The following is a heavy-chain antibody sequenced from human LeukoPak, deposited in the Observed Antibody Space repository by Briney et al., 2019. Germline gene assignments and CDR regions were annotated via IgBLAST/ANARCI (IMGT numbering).Heavy chain of an antibody. CDR3: ARGITIFGVVLYFDY. Sequence: TSETLSLTCTVSGGSISSYYWSWLRQPPGKGLEWIGYIYYSGSTNYNLSLKSRVTISVDTSKNQFSLKLSSVTAADTAVYYCARGITIFGVVLYFDYWGQGTLVTVSS. V-gene: IGHV4-59*01. D-gene: IGHD3-3*01. CDR1: GGSISSYY. J-gene: IGHJ4*02. CDR2: IYYSGST.